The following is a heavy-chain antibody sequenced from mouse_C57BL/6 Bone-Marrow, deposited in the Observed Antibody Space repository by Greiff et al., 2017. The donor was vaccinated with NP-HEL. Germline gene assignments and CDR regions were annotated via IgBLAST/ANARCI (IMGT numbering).Heavy chain of an antibody. J-gene: IGHJ4*01. CDR1: GYTFTDHT. V-gene: IGHV1-78*01. Sequence: SDAELVKPGASVKISCKVSGYTFTDHTIHWMKQRPEQGLEWIGYIYPRDGSTKYNEKFKGKATLTADKSSSTAYMQLNSLTSEDSAVYFCAQNYYGSSDYYAMDYWGQGTSVTVSS. CDR3: AQNYYGSSDYYAMDY. D-gene: IGHD1-1*01. CDR2: IYPRDGST.